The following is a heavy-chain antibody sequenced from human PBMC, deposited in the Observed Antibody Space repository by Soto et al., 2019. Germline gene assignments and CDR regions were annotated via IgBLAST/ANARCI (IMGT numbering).Heavy chain of an antibody. J-gene: IGHJ4*02. CDR2: ISGSGVST. Sequence: PGGSLRLCWAAAGFTCSNYAMTWVRQAPGKGLEWVSAISGSGVSTYYADSVKGRFTISRDNSKNTLYLQMNSLRAEDTAVYYCSKLLAAAGIAHGRLDSWGQGTLVTVSS. CDR1: GFTCSNYA. V-gene: IGHV3-23*01. D-gene: IGHD6-13*01. CDR3: SKLLAAAGIAHGRLDS.